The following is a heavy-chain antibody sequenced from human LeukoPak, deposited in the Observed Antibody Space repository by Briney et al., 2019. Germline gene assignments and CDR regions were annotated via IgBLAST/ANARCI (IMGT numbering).Heavy chain of an antibody. Sequence: SETLSLTCTVSGVSISPYYWTWIRQPPGKGLEWVGYIYYSGSTNYNPSLKSRVTISVDTSKNQFSLKLSSLTAADTAIYYCARVRGALNAFDIWGQGTMVTVSS. CDR1: GVSISPYY. V-gene: IGHV4-59*12. CDR2: IYYSGST. CDR3: ARVRGALNAFDI. J-gene: IGHJ3*02. D-gene: IGHD1-26*01.